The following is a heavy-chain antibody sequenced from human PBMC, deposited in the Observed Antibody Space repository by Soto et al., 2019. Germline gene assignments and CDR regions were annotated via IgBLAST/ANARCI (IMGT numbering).Heavy chain of an antibody. V-gene: IGHV4-59*01. CDR1: GGSLSGYY. D-gene: IGHD2-15*01. CDR2: LHYTGTS. CDR3: TRGGGWLTDY. J-gene: IGHJ4*02. Sequence: QVQLHESGPRLVKPSETLSLTCTVSGGSLSGYYWSWIRQPPGKSLEWIGNLHYTGTSNHNPSLLSRLTMSLDTSTNQFSLKLSSVTAADTAFYYCTRGGGWLTDYWGQGTLVTVSS.